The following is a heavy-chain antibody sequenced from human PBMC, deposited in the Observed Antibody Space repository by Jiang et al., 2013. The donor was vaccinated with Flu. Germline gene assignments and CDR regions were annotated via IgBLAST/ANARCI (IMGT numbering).Heavy chain of an antibody. J-gene: IGHJ2*01. CDR2: IYPGDSDT. CDR1: TSYW. Sequence: TSYWIGWVRQMPGKGLEWMGIIYPGDSDTRYSPSFQGQVTISADKSISTAYLQWSSLKASDTAMYYCARLRGDSSGYYPLGGFDLWGRGTLVTVSS. CDR3: ARLRGDSSGYYPLGGFDL. V-gene: IGHV5-51*01. D-gene: IGHD3-22*01.